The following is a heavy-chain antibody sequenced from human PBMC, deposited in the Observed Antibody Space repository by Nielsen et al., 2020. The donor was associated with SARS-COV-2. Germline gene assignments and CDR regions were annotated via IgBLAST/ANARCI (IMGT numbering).Heavy chain of an antibody. V-gene: IGHV3-49*04. CDR3: SRSHGSGWYESDY. CDR1: GFTFSSYA. J-gene: IGHJ4*02. Sequence: GGSLRLSCAASGFTFSSYAMSWVRQAPGKGLEGVGFIRSKAYGGTIEYAASVKGRFTISRDDSKTIAYLQMNSLKIEDTAVYYCSRSHGSGWYESDYWGQGTLVTVSS. D-gene: IGHD6-19*01. CDR2: IRSKAYGGTI.